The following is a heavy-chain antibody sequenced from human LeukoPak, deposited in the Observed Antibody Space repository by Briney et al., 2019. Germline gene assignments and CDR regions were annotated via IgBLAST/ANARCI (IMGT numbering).Heavy chain of an antibody. V-gene: IGHV4-34*01. D-gene: IGHD3-10*01. CDR3: ARFSRLRFGVSP. Sequence: PSETLSLTCAVYGGSFSGYYWSWLRQPPGKGVEWIGEINHSGSTNYNPSLKSRVTISVDTSKNQFSLKLSSVTAGDTAVYYCARFSRLRFGVSPWGQGTLVTVSS. CDR1: GGSFSGYY. J-gene: IGHJ5*02. CDR2: INHSGST.